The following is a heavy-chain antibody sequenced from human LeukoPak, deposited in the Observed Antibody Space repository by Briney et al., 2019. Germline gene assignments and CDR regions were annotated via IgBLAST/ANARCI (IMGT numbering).Heavy chain of an antibody. CDR2: SYSGGST. CDR1: AFSDKSNY. D-gene: IGHD2-21*01. V-gene: IGHV3-53*01. J-gene: IGHJ4*02. CDR3: ARHIEAATALHY. Sequence: PGGSLRLSCVASAFSDKSNYMSWVRQAPGKGLEWVSVSYSGGSTYYEDSVKGRFTVSRDNAKNSLYLQMNSLRAEDTAVYFCARHIEAATALHYWGQGTLVTVSS.